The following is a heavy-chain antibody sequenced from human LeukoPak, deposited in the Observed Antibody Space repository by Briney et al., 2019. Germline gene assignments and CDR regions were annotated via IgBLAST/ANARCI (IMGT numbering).Heavy chain of an antibody. J-gene: IGHJ4*02. CDR2: IYYSGST. CDR3: ARGLAYPLRTFDY. CDR1: GYSISSGYF. D-gene: IGHD3-9*01. Sequence: PSETLSLTCTVSGYSISSGYFWGWIRQPPGKGLEWIGYIYYSGSTNYNPSLKSRVTISVDTSKNQFSLKLSSVTAADTAVYYCARGLAYPLRTFDYWGQGTLVTVSS. V-gene: IGHV4-61*01.